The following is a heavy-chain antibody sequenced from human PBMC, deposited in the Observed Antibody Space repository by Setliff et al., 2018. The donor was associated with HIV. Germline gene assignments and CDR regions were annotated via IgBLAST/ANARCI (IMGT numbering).Heavy chain of an antibody. CDR2: IYHSGST. J-gene: IGHJ6*02. D-gene: IGHD3-3*01. CDR3: ARHSGGSFYDFWSGDYYYYGMDV. CDR1: GYSISSGYY. V-gene: IGHV4-38-2*01. Sequence: SETLSLTCAVSGYSISSGYYWGWIRQPPGKGLEWIGSIYHSGSTYYNPSLKSRVTISVDTSKNQFSLKLSSVTAADTAVYYCARHSGGSFYDFWSGDYYYYGMDVWGQGTTVTVSS.